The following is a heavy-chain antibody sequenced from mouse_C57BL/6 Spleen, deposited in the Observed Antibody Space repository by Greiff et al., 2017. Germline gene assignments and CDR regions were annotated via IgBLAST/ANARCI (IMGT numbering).Heavy chain of an antibody. J-gene: IGHJ4*01. CDR1: GYTFTSYW. Sequence: QVQLKQSGTELVKPGASVKLSCKASGYTFTSYWMHWVKQRPGQGLEWIGNINPSNGGTNYNEKFKSKATLTVDKSSSTAYMQLSSLTSEDSAVYYCARGRVYYGNYYAMDYWGQGTSVTGSS. CDR3: ARGRVYYGNYYAMDY. D-gene: IGHD2-1*01. CDR2: INPSNGGT. V-gene: IGHV1-53*01.